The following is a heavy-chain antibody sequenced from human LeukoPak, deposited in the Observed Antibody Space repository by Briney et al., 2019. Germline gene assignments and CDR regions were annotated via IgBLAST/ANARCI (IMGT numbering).Heavy chain of an antibody. CDR1: GGSIRSFY. J-gene: IGHJ4*02. CDR3: ANYYSNYGYFDD. Sequence: KPSETLSLTCTVSGGSIRSFYWSWIRQPLGKGLEWIGYIYYSGSTNYNPSLKSRVTISVDTSKNQFSLKVSSVTAADTAVYYCANYYSNYGYFDDWGQGTLVTVSS. V-gene: IGHV4-59*03. CDR2: IYYSGST. D-gene: IGHD4-11*01.